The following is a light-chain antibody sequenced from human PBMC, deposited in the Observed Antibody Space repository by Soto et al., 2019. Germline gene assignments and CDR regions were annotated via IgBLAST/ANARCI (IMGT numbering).Light chain of an antibody. V-gene: IGKV3-20*01. CDR3: KQFGSSLWT. CDR1: QSVSSSS. J-gene: IGKJ1*01. Sequence: EIVLTQSPGTLSLSPGERATLSCRASQSVSSSSLAWYQQKPGQAPRLLIYGASNRATGIPDRFSGTGSGTDFTLPISRLEPEDFAVYYCKQFGSSLWTFGQGTKVEIK. CDR2: GAS.